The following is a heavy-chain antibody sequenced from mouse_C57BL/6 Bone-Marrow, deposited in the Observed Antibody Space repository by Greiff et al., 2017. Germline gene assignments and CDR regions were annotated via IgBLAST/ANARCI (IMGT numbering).Heavy chain of an antibody. CDR2: IYPRSGNT. CDR1: GYTFTSYG. V-gene: IGHV1-81*01. CDR3: AREASWDVRGGNY. J-gene: IGHJ2*01. Sequence: QVQLKESGPELVKPGASVKLSCKASGYTFTSYGISWVKQRTGQGLEWIGEIYPRSGNTYYNEKFKGKATLTADKSSSTAYLELRSLTSEDSAVYFCAREASWDVRGGNYWGQGTTRTVSS. D-gene: IGHD4-1*01.